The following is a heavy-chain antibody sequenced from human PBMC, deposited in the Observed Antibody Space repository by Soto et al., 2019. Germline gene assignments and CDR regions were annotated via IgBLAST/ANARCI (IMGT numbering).Heavy chain of an antibody. Sequence: PGWSLRLSGVEASCVFIGDAMSWDHQAPGKRLEWVSAISGSGGSTYYADSVKGRFTISRDNSKNTLYLQMNSLRAEDTAVYYCAKWTTRGPIVVVVAANFVFSRSFMDVWGKGTTVTVSS. CDR3: AKWTTRGPIVVVVAANFVFSRSFMDV. CDR1: SCVFIGDA. CDR2: ISGSGGST. D-gene: IGHD2-15*01. J-gene: IGHJ6*03. V-gene: IGHV3-23*01.